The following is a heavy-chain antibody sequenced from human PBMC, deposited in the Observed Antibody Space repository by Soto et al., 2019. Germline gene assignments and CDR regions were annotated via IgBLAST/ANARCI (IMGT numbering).Heavy chain of an antibody. V-gene: IGHV4-4*07. CDR2: IYSSGST. CDR3: VRDCSGGGCYSDYGMDV. CDR1: VDSIRNYY. D-gene: IGHD2-15*01. J-gene: IGHJ6*02. Sequence: PSETLSLTCTVSVDSIRNYYWSLIRQPAGKGLEWIGRIYSSGSTDYNASLKSRVSMSVDRSKNQFFLKLTSVTAADTAVYYCVRDCSGGGCYSDYGMDVWAQGTTVT.